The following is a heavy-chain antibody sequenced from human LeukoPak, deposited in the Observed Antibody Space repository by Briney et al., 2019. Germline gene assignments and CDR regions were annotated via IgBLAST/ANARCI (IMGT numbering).Heavy chain of an antibody. V-gene: IGHV1-2*02. CDR2: INPNSGGT. CDR1: GYTFTGYY. J-gene: IGHJ3*02. D-gene: IGHD3-22*01. Sequence: VASVKVSCKASGYTFTGYYMYWVRQAPGQGLEWMGLINPNSGGTNYAQKFQGRVTMTRDTSISTAYMELSRLRSDDTAVYYCARDTDLHYYDSSGYPNAFDISGQGTMVTVSS. CDR3: ARDTDLHYYDSSGYPNAFDI.